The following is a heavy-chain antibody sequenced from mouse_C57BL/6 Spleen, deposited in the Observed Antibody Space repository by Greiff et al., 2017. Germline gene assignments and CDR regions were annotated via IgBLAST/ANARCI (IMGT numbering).Heavy chain of an antibody. V-gene: IGHV1-15*01. CDR2: IDPETGGT. Sequence: QVQLKQSGAELVRPGASVTLSCKASGYTFTDYEMHWVKQTPVHGLEWIGAIDPETGGTAYNQKFKGKAILTADKYSSTAYMELRSLTSEDSAVYYCTTGALSVWGTGTTVTVSS. J-gene: IGHJ1*03. CDR3: TTGALSV. CDR1: GYTFTDYE.